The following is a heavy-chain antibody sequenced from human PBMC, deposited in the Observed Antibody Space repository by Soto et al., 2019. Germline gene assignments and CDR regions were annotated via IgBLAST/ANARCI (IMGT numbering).Heavy chain of an antibody. J-gene: IGHJ6*02. Sequence: GPSVKVSCKASGYTFTSYYMHWVRQAPGQGLEWMGIINPSGGSTSYAQKFQGRVTMTRDTSTSTVYMELSSLRSEDTAVYYCAGPSSSSHYYYYYGMDVWGQGTTVTVSS. CDR3: AGPSSSSHYYYYYGMDV. D-gene: IGHD6-6*01. CDR1: GYTFTSYY. CDR2: INPSGGST. V-gene: IGHV1-46*01.